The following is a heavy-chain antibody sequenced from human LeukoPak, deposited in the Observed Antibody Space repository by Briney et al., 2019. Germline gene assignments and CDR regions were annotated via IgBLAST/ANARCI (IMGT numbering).Heavy chain of an antibody. CDR3: ASLGYYESSGNPPFDY. V-gene: IGHV5-51*01. Sequence: GESLKISCKGSGYSFTSYWIGWVRQMPGKGLEWMGIIYPGDSDTRYSPSFQGQVTISADKSISTAYLQWSSLKASDTAMYHCASLGYYESSGNPPFDYWGQGTLGTVSS. CDR1: GYSFTSYW. J-gene: IGHJ4*02. D-gene: IGHD3-22*01. CDR2: IYPGDSDT.